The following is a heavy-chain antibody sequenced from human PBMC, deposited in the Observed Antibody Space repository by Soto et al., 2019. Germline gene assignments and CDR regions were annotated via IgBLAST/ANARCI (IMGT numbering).Heavy chain of an antibody. V-gene: IGHV4-30-2*01. CDR2: IYHSGST. CDR1: GGSISSGGYS. J-gene: IGHJ4*02. Sequence: QLQLQESGSGLVKPSQTLSLTCAVSGGSISSGGYSWSWIRQPPGKGLEWIGYIYHSGSTYYNQSLKSRVQISVDRSKNQFSLKLSSVTAADTAVYYCARAGGLGAVAVDYWGQGTLVTVSS. D-gene: IGHD6-19*01. CDR3: ARAGGLGAVAVDY.